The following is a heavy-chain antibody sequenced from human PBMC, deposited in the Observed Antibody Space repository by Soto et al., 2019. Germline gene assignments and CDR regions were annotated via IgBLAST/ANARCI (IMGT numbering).Heavy chain of an antibody. CDR3: AKAPEWEWFLDY. Sequence: RRLSCAASGFTFSSYAMSWVRQAPGKGLEWVSAISGSGGSTYYADSVKGRFTISRDNSKNTLYLQMNSLRAEDTAVYYCAKAPEWEWFLDYWGQGTLVTVSS. CDR2: ISGSGGST. CDR1: GFTFSSYA. V-gene: IGHV3-23*01. J-gene: IGHJ4*02. D-gene: IGHD3-3*01.